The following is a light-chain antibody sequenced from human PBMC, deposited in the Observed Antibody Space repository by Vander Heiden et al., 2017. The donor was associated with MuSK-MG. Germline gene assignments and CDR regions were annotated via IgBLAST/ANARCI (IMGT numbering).Light chain of an antibody. J-gene: IGLJ3*02. CDR2: DVT. Sequence: QSALTQPASVSGSPGQPVTISCTGTSSDVGGYNYVSWYQQHPGKAPILMIYDVTNRPSGVSNRFSGSKSGNTASLTISGLQAEDEADYYCNSYTTISVLFGGGTKLTVL. CDR1: SSDVGGYNY. V-gene: IGLV2-14*03. CDR3: NSYTTISVL.